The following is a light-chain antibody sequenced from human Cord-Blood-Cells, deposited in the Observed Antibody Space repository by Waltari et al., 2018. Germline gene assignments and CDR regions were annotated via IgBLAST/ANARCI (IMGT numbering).Light chain of an antibody. CDR2: AAS. J-gene: IGKJ5*01. CDR1: QSISSY. V-gene: IGKV1-39*01. CDR3: QQSYSTPTIT. Sequence: DIQMTQSPSSLSASVGDRVTITCRASQSISSYLNWYQQKPGKAPKLLIYAASSLQSGVPSKLSGSGSGTAFTLTISSLQPADFATYYCQQSYSTPTITFGQGTRLEIK.